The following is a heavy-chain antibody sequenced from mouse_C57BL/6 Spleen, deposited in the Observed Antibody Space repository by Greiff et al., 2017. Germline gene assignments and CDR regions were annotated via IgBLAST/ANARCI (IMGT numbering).Heavy chain of an antibody. CDR1: GYTFTSYG. CDR3: AAEGVPYYFDY. D-gene: IGHD2-14*01. Sequence: QVQLKESGAELARPGASVKLSCKASGYTFTSYGISWVKQRTGQGLEWIGEIYPRSGNTYYNEKFKGKATLTADKSSSTAYMELRSLTSEDSAVYFCAAEGVPYYFDYWGQGTTLTVSS. CDR2: IYPRSGNT. J-gene: IGHJ2*01. V-gene: IGHV1-81*01.